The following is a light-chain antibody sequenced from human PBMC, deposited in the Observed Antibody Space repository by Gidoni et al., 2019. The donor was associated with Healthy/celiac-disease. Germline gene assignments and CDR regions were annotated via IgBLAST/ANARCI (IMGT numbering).Light chain of an antibody. CDR2: EVS. J-gene: IGLJ3*02. Sequence: SALTQPASVSGSPGQSITISCTGTSSDVGGYNYVSWYQQHPGKAPKLMLYEVSNRPSGVSNRFSGSKSGNPASLTISGLQAEDEADYYCSSYTSSSTLDWVYGGGTKLTVL. CDR1: SSDVGGYNY. CDR3: SSYTSSSTLDWV. V-gene: IGLV2-14*01.